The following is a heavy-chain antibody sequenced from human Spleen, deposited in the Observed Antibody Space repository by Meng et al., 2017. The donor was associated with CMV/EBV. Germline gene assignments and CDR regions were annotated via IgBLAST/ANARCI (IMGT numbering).Heavy chain of an antibody. CDR2: INHGGST. CDR3: ARAQRISIFGVIPSSNYNWFDP. Sequence: GNYCDSIRQAPGKGLDWIGEINHGGSTTYNPSLKSRVTISVDTSRAQFSLRLSSVTAADTAVYYCARAQRISIFGVIPSSNYNWFDPWGQGTLVTVSS. J-gene: IGHJ5*02. CDR1: GNY. D-gene: IGHD3-3*02. V-gene: IGHV4-34*01.